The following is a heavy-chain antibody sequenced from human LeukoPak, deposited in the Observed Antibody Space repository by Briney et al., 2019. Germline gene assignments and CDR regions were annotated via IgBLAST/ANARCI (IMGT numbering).Heavy chain of an antibody. J-gene: IGHJ4*02. Sequence: KPSETLSLTCSVSGGSINSHYWSWIRQPPGKRLEWIGYIFNTGNTNYNPSLASRVTMSVDTSRAQFFLRLSPVTAADTAIYYCASRPADTTWYGVFDYWSQGTLATVSS. V-gene: IGHV4-59*11. CDR1: GGSINSHY. CDR3: ASRPADTTWYGVFDY. CDR2: IFNTGNT. D-gene: IGHD3-10*01.